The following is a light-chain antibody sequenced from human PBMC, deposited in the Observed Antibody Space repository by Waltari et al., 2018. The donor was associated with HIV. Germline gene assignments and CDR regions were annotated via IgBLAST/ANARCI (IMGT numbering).Light chain of an antibody. CDR3: QAADSSGSNFV. CDR2: KDS. CDR1: VLPNQY. Sequence: SYELTQPPSVSVSPGQTARITCSGDVLPNQYTFWYQQKSGQAPGWVVYKDSERPAGLPERFSGSSSGTTVTLFIDGVQAEDEADYYCQAADSSGSNFVFGTGTKVTVL. V-gene: IGLV3-25*03. J-gene: IGLJ1*01.